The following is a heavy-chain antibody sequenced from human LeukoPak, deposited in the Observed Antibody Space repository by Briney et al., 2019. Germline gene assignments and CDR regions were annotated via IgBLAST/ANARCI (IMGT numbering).Heavy chain of an antibody. Sequence: ASVTVSCKASGYTFTGYYMHWVRQAPGQGLEWMGWMNPNSGNTGYAQKFQGRVTITRNTSISTAYMELSSLRSEDTAVYYCARGRGSSYIDYWGQGTLVTVSS. CDR2: MNPNSGNT. CDR1: GYTFTGYY. D-gene: IGHD6-13*01. J-gene: IGHJ4*02. CDR3: ARGRGSSYIDY. V-gene: IGHV1-8*03.